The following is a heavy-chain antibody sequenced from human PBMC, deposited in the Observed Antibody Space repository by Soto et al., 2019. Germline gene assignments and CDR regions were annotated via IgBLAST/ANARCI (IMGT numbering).Heavy chain of an antibody. J-gene: IGHJ5*02. Sequence: EVQLVESGGGLVQPGGSLRLSCAASEFTFSSHWMHWVRQAPGKGLLWVSCISTDGSITRYADSVKGRFTISRDNAKHKLYLQRNSLRAADTAVYYCAGPGGGSGMGLDPWGQGTLVTVSS. CDR2: ISTDGSIT. V-gene: IGHV3-74*01. CDR3: AGPGGGSGMGLDP. CDR1: EFTFSSHW. D-gene: IGHD3-10*01.